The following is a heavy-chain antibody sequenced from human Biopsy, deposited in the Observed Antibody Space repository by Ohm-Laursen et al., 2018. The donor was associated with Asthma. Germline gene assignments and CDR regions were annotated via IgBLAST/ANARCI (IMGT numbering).Heavy chain of an antibody. D-gene: IGHD6-19*01. CDR2: VYWTGST. CDR1: GGSISSFY. CDR3: VRAVRNEQWLAPFDY. Sequence: TLSLTCGVYGGSISSFYWSWIRQSPEKGLEWMGYVYWTGSTNYNPPLKSRITMSVDTSKNRMFLELTSVTAADTAIYYCVRAVRNEQWLAPFDYWGQGKPVTVSS. J-gene: IGHJ4*02. V-gene: IGHV4-59*01.